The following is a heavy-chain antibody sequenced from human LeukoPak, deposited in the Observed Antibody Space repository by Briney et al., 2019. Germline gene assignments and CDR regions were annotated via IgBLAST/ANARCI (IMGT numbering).Heavy chain of an antibody. V-gene: IGHV3-73*01. CDR1: GFTFSGPA. J-gene: IGHJ4*02. D-gene: IGHD3-22*01. Sequence: GGSLRLSCATSGFTFSGPAIHWVRQASGKGLEWVGRIRSKANSYATTDVASVRGRFSISRDDSKNTAYLQMNSLKTEDTAVYYCTRPSYDSSVSGVVYWGQGTLVTVSS. CDR2: IRSKANSYAT. CDR3: TRPSYDSSVSGVVY.